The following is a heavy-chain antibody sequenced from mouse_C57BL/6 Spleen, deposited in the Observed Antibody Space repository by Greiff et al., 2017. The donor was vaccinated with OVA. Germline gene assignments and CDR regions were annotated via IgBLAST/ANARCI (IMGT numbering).Heavy chain of an antibody. J-gene: IGHJ2*01. V-gene: IGHV5-4*01. CDR3: ARDEKITTVGELFDY. D-gene: IGHD1-1*01. CDR1: GFTFSSYA. CDR2: ISDGGSYT. Sequence: EVKVEESGGGLVKPGGSLKLSCAASGFTFSSYAMSWVRQTPEKRLEWVATISDGGSYTYYPDNVKGRFTISRDNAKNNLYLQMSHLKSEDTAMYYCARDEKITTVGELFDYWGQGTTLTVSS.